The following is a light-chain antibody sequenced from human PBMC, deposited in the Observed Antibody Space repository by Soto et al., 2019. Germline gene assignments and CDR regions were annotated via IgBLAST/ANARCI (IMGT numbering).Light chain of an antibody. Sequence: QSLLTQPASVSGSPGQSITISCTGTSSDVGSYNLVSWYQQHPGKAPKLMIYEVSKRPSGVSNRFSGSKSGNTASLTISGLQAEDEADYYCCSYAGSSTHVVFGGGTKVTVL. V-gene: IGLV2-23*02. CDR2: EVS. J-gene: IGLJ2*01. CDR3: CSYAGSSTHVV. CDR1: SSDVGSYNL.